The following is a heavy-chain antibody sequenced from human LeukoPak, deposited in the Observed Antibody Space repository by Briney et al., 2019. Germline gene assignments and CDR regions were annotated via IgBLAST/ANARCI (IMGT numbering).Heavy chain of an antibody. J-gene: IGHJ4*02. D-gene: IGHD6-19*01. CDR1: RFTFSSYE. CDR2: ISSSGSTI. V-gene: IGHV3-48*03. CDR3: ARVRGWYIDY. Sequence: GGSLRLSCAASRFTFSSYEMNWVRQAPGKGLEWVSYISSSGSTIYYADSVKGRFTISRDNAKNSLYLQMNSLRAEDTAVYYCARVRGWYIDYWGQGTLVTVSS.